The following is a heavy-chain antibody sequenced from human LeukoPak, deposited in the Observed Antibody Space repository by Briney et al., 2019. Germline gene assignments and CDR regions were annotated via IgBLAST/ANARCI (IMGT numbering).Heavy chain of an antibody. CDR1: GFTFSSYA. Sequence: GGSLRLSCAASGFTFSSYAMSWVRQAPGKGLEWVSAISGSGNYTYYADSVRGRFTISRDISKYALYLQMNSLRAEDTAVYYCARDLGHLDYWGQGTLVTVSS. CDR2: ISGSGNYT. J-gene: IGHJ4*02. V-gene: IGHV3-23*01. CDR3: ARDLGHLDY.